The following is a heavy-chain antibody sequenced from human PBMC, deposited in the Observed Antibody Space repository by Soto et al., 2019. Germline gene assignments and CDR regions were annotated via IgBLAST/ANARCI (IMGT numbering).Heavy chain of an antibody. Sequence: EVQLVESGGGLVKPGGSLRLSCAASGFTFSNAWMNWVRQAPGKGLEWVGRIKSKTDGGTTDYAAPVKGRFTISRDXSTXTLYLQMNSLKTEDTAVYYCYYYGSWGWHYYGMDVWGQGTTVTVSS. J-gene: IGHJ6*02. V-gene: IGHV3-15*07. D-gene: IGHD3-10*01. CDR3: YYYGSWGWHYYGMDV. CDR1: GFTFSNAW. CDR2: IKSKTDGGTT.